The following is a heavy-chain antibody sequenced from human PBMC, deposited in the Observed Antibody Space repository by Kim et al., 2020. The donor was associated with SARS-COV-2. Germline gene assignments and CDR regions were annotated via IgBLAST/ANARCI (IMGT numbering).Heavy chain of an antibody. J-gene: IGHJ3*02. CDR2: IIPILGIA. D-gene: IGHD2-2*01. CDR3: ARDTPDVDIVVVPAARADAFDI. V-gene: IGHV1-69*04. Sequence: SVKVSCKASGGTFSSYAISWVRQAPGQGLEWMGRIIPILGIANYAQKFQGRVTITADKSTSTAYMELSSLRSEDTAVYYCARDTPDVDIVVVPAARADAFDIWGQGTMVTVSS. CDR1: GGTFSSYA.